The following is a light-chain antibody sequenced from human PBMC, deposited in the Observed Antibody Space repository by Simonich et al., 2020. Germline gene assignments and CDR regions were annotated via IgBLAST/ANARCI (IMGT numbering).Light chain of an antibody. Sequence: QSALTQPASVSGSPGQSITISCTGTSSDVGSYNLVSWYQQHPGKAPKLMSYEGSKRPSGVSNLFSGSKSGNTASLTISGLQAEDEADYYCCSYAGSSTVVFGGGTKLTVL. CDR1: SSDVGSYNL. CDR3: CSYAGSSTVV. J-gene: IGLJ2*01. V-gene: IGLV2-23*01. CDR2: EGS.